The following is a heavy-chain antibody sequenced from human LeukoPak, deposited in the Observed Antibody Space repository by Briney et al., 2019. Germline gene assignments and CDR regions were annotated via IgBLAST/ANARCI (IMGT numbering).Heavy chain of an antibody. V-gene: IGHV3-23*01. CDR3: AKDRGSGWP. CDR1: GFTFSNYA. J-gene: IGHJ4*02. Sequence: GGSLRLSCVASGFTFSNYAMRWVRQAPGKGLDWVSGITNNGGTTYYGDSVKGRFTISRDNSKNTLYLQMNSLRADDTAVYYCAKDRGSGWPWGQGTLVTVSS. CDR2: ITNNGGTT. D-gene: IGHD6-19*01.